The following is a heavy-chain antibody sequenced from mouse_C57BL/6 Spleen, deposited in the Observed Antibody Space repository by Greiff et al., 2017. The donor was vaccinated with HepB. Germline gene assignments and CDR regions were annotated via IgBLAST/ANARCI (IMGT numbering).Heavy chain of an antibody. J-gene: IGHJ3*01. CDR2: ISSGGSYT. Sequence: DVMLVESGGDLVKPGGSLKLSCAASRFTFSSYGMSWVRQTPDKRLEWVATISSGGSYTYYPDSVKGRFTISRDNAKNTLYLQMSSLKSEDTAMYYCARPGITTVPAFAYWGQGTLVTVSA. V-gene: IGHV5-6*02. CDR1: RFTFSSYG. CDR3: ARPGITTVPAFAY. D-gene: IGHD1-1*01.